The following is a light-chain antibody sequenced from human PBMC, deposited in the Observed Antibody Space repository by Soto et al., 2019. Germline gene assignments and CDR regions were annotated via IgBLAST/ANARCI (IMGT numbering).Light chain of an antibody. CDR1: QDISNY. CDR2: DAS. J-gene: IGKJ1*01. Sequence: IQMTQSPSSLSASVGDRVTITCQASQDISNYLNWYQQKPGKAPKLLIYDASSLESGVPSRVSGSGSGTEFTLTIDSLQPDDFATYYCQEYKSYSWTFGQGTKVDIK. V-gene: IGKV1-5*01. CDR3: QEYKSYSWT.